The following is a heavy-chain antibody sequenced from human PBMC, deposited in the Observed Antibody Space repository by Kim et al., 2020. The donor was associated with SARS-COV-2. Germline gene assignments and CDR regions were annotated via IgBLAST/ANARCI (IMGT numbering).Heavy chain of an antibody. J-gene: IGHJ4*02. CDR1: GFTFSSYG. Sequence: GGSLRLSCAASGFTFSSYGMQWVRQAPGKGLEWVAVMSYDGSKKYYTDSVRGRFTISRDNSKNTLYLQMNSLRAEDTAVYYCVKGGGYDDHYFDYWGQGTLVTVSS. CDR3: VKGGGYDDHYFDY. D-gene: IGHD5-12*01. CDR2: MSYDGSKK. V-gene: IGHV3-30*18.